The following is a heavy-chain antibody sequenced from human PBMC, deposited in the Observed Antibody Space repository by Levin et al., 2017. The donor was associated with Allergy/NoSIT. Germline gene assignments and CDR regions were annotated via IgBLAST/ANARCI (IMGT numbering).Heavy chain of an antibody. J-gene: IGHJ4*02. D-gene: IGHD5-12*01. CDR2: ISGSGGST. V-gene: IGHV3-23*01. CDR3: AKVSGLTSHFDY. CDR1: GFTFSSYA. Sequence: LSLTCAASGFTFSSYAMSWVRQAPGKGLEWVSAISGSGGSTFYADSVKGRFTISRDNSKNTLYLQMNSLRAEDTAVYYCAKVSGLTSHFDYWGQGTLVTVSS.